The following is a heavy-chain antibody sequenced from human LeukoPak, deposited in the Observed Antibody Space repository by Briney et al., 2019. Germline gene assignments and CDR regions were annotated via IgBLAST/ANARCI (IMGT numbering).Heavy chain of an antibody. D-gene: IGHD6-19*01. V-gene: IGHV4-39*07. CDR3: ARGTLYSGWSYYFDY. Sequence: PSETLSLTCSVSGGSISLSYYCWGWIRQPPGKALEWIGSDYYSGTTSYNPPLKSRVTISVAMSKNHFSLRLSSVTAADTAMYYCARGTLYSGWSYYFDYWGQGSQVTVSS. J-gene: IGHJ4*02. CDR2: DYYSGTT. CDR1: GGSISLSYYC.